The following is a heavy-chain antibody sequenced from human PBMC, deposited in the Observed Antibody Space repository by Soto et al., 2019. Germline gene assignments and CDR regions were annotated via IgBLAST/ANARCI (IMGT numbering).Heavy chain of an antibody. D-gene: IGHD3-9*01. CDR1: GFTFSSYN. J-gene: IGHJ4*02. Sequence: AGGSLRLSCAASGFTFSSYNMNWVRQAPGKGLEWVSSISSSSSYRYYADSLKGRFTISRDNAKNALYLQMNSLRAEDTAVYYCARDDLRYFARSPVFDYWGQGTLVTVSS. CDR2: ISSSSSYR. CDR3: ARDDLRYFARSPVFDY. V-gene: IGHV3-21*01.